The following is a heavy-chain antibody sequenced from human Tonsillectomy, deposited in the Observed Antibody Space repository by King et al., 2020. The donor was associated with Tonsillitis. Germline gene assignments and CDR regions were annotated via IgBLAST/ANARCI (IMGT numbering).Heavy chain of an antibody. CDR3: ARGHDYGDYVASY. CDR1: GYSFTNYW. D-gene: IGHD4-17*01. J-gene: IGHJ4*02. Sequence: QLVESGAEVKKPGESLKIYCKDSGYSFTNYWIAWVRQMPGKGLEWVGIIYPGDSDTRYSPSFQGQVTISADKSISTAYLQWSSLKASDTAMYYCARGHDYGDYVASYWGQGTLVTVSS. V-gene: IGHV5-51*01. CDR2: IYPGDSDT.